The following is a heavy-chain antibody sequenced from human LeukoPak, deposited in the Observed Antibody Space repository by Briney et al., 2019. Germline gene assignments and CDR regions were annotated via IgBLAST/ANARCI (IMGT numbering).Heavy chain of an antibody. V-gene: IGHV4-59*01. J-gene: IGHJ6*03. CDR2: IYYSGST. D-gene: IGHD6-13*01. Sequence: PSETLSLTCTVSGGSISSYYWSWIRQPPGKGLEWIGYIYYSGSTNYNPSLKSRVTISVDTSKNQFSLKLSSVTAADTAVYYGAASSSWYYYYYMDVWGKGTTVTISS. CDR1: GGSISSYY. CDR3: AASSSWYYYYYMDV.